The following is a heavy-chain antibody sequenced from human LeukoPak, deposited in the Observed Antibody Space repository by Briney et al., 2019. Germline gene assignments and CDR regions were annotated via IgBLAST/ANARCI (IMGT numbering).Heavy chain of an antibody. CDR1: GYSFTSYW. CDR3: ARSEAAAGTDFDY. V-gene: IGHV5-51*01. CDR2: IYPGDSDT. J-gene: IGHJ4*02. Sequence: GESLKISCKCSGYSFTSYWIGWVRQMPGKGLEWMGIIYPGDSDTRYSPSFQGQVTISADKSISTAYLQWSSLKASDTAMYYCARSEAAAGTDFDYWGQGTLVTVSS. D-gene: IGHD6-13*01.